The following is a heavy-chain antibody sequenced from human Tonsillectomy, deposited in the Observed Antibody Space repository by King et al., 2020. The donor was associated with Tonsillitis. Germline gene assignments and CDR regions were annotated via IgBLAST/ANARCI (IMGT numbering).Heavy chain of an antibody. J-gene: IGHJ4*02. CDR3: AGEGTREPYFDF. CDR2: ISASGRNT. V-gene: IGHV3-48*03. D-gene: IGHD1-26*01. CDR1: GFTFSNYE. Sequence: QLVQSGGGLVQPGGSLRLSCAASGFTFSNYEMNWVRQAPGKGLQWLSYISASGRNTYYADSVRGRFTISRDNAKNSLHLQVNSLRAEDTALYYCAGEGTREPYFDFWGPGTLVTVSS.